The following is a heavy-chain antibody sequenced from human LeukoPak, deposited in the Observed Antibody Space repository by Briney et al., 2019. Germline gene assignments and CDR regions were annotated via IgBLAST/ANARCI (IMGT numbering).Heavy chain of an antibody. J-gene: IGHJ5*02. Sequence: SETLSLTCTVSGDSISSYSWSWIRQPAGKGLEWIGRIYTGGSANYNPSLKSRVTVSLDTSKNQFSLRLSSVTAADTAVYYCARAPRGLLGLGWFDPWGQGTLVTVSS. CDR2: IYTGGSA. D-gene: IGHD2-8*02. CDR1: GDSISSYS. V-gene: IGHV4-4*07. CDR3: ARAPRGLLGLGWFDP.